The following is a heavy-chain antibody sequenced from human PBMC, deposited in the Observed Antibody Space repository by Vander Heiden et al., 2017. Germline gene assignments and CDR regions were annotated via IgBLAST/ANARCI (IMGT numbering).Heavy chain of an antibody. J-gene: IGHJ5*02. Sequence: QVQLVQSGAEVKKPGASVKVSCKASGYTFTSYAMHWVRQAPGQRLEWMGWINAGNGNTKYSQKFQGRVTITRDTSASTAYMELSSLRSEDTAVYYCARDHLPGIAAAGTGWFDPWGQGTLVTVSS. CDR1: GYTFTSYA. CDR2: INAGNGNT. CDR3: ARDHLPGIAAAGTGWFDP. V-gene: IGHV1-3*01. D-gene: IGHD6-13*01.